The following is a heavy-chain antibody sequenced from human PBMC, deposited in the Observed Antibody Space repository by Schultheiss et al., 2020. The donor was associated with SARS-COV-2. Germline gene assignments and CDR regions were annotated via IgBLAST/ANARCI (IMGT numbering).Heavy chain of an antibody. CDR3: ARDGYCSGGTCYADLYYYYYMDV. Sequence: SQTLSLTCTVSGGSISSYYWSWIRQPPGKGLEWIGRIYTSGSTNYNPSLKSRVTISVDTSKNQFSLKLSSVTAADTAVYYCARDGYCSGGTCYADLYYYYYMDVWGKGTTVTVSS. D-gene: IGHD2-15*01. J-gene: IGHJ6*03. CDR1: GGSISSYY. CDR2: IYTSGST. V-gene: IGHV4-4*08.